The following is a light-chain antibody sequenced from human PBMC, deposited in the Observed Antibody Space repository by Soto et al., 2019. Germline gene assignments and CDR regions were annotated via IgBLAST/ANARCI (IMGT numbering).Light chain of an antibody. CDR3: LLYYGGAQLV. Sequence: QAVVNQEPSLTVSAGGTVTLTCASSTGAVTSGNYPSWFQQKPGQTPRTLIYTTNSRHSWTPARFSGSLLGGKAALTLSGVQPEDEAEYYCLLYYGGAQLVFGGGTQLTVL. CDR1: TGAVTSGNY. CDR2: TTN. J-gene: IGLJ3*02. V-gene: IGLV7-43*01.